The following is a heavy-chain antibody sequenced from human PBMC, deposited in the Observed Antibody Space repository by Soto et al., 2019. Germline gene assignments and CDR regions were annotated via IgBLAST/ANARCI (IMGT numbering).Heavy chain of an antibody. CDR2: IYYSGST. Sequence: QVQLQESGPGLAKPSETLSLTCTVSGGSVSSGSYYWSWIRQPPGKGLEWIGYIYYSGSTNYNPSLKSRVTISVDTYKNQFSLKLSSVTAADTAVYYCARDPASYYFDYWGQGTLVTVSS. J-gene: IGHJ4*02. D-gene: IGHD6-6*01. CDR1: GGSVSSGSYY. V-gene: IGHV4-61*01. CDR3: ARDPASYYFDY.